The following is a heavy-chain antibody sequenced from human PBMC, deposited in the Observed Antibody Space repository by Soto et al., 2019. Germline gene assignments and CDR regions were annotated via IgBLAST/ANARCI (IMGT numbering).Heavy chain of an antibody. CDR3: VHTVMVHTITGGQYFDD. V-gene: IGHV2-5*01. D-gene: IGHD2-8*01. CDR2: IYWNEDK. CDR1: SCSLSTNGVG. J-gene: IGHJ4*02. Sequence: XGPTLVTPTQTLTLTCTFSSCSLSTNGVGVCCIRQPPGNPLEWLAVIYWNEDKRYSRSLKSRLSITKDTSKNQVVLTMTTMEPVDTATYYCVHTVMVHTITGGQYFDDWGPGILVTVSS.